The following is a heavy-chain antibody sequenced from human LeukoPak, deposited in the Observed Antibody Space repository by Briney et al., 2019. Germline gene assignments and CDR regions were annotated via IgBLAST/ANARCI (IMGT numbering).Heavy chain of an antibody. D-gene: IGHD4-17*01. CDR3: ARHNADTVTTYAFDI. CDR2: IYPGDSDT. Sequence: GESLKISCKCSGYSFTSYWIGWVRQMPGKGLEWMGIIYPGDSDTRYSPSFQGQVTISADKSISTAYLQWSSLKASDTAMYYCARHNADTVTTYAFDIWGQGTMVTVSS. V-gene: IGHV5-51*01. CDR1: GYSFTSYW. J-gene: IGHJ3*02.